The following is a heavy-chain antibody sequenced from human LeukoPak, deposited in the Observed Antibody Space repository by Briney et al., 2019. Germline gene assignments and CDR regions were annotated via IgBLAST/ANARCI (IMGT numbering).Heavy chain of an antibody. CDR2: IYTSGST. CDR3: ARGSVFRRFDP. CDR1: GGSISSGSYY. D-gene: IGHD2-21*01. Sequence: PSETLSLTCTVSGGSISSGSYYWSWIRQPAGKGLEWIGRIYTSGSTNYNPSLKSRVTLSVDTSKNQFSLNLTSVTAADTAVYYCARGSVFRRFDPWGQGTLVTVSS. J-gene: IGHJ5*02. V-gene: IGHV4-61*02.